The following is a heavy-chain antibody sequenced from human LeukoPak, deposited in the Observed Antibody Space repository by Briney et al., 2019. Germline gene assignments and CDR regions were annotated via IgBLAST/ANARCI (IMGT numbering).Heavy chain of an antibody. CDR2: IRQDGSDQ. V-gene: IGHV3-30*04. D-gene: IGHD6-13*01. Sequence: PGRSLRLSCAASGFTFSSYSMHWVRQAPGKGLEWVGGIRQDGSDQYYADSVKGRFTISRDNSKNTLYLQMNSLRAEDTAVYYCAKDLGSSFGTPYYYGMDVWGQGTTVTVSS. CDR3: AKDLGSSFGTPYYYGMDV. CDR1: GFTFSSYS. J-gene: IGHJ6*02.